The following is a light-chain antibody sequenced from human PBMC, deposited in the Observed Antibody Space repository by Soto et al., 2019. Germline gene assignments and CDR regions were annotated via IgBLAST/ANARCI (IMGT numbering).Light chain of an antibody. J-gene: IGKJ3*01. CDR1: ESIDNW. Sequence: IQMTQSPSSLCASVGDTVTVSCLASESIDNWLAWYQQKPGKAPKLLIFAASTLVRGVTTRFSGSGSGTNFTITISSLQPEDFATYYCQHFYDYPHSVGPGTKVDIK. CDR3: QHFYDYPHS. V-gene: IGKV1-5*01. CDR2: AAS.